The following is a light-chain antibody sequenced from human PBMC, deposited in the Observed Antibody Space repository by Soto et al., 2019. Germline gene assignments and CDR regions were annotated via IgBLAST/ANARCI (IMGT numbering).Light chain of an antibody. CDR3: QQTYSTPRT. CDR1: QSITSY. Sequence: DIQMTPSPSSLSASVGDRITITCRASQSITSYLNWYQQKPGKAPKLLIYAASSLRSGVPSRFSGSGSGTDFTLTISSLQPEDFATYYCQQTYSTPRTFGQGTKVDIK. CDR2: AAS. J-gene: IGKJ1*01. V-gene: IGKV1-39*01.